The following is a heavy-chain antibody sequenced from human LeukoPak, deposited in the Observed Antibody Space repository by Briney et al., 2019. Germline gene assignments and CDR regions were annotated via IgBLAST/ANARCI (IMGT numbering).Heavy chain of an antibody. CDR2: ISYDGNNK. CDR3: ARDRGSSGWYETVDY. D-gene: IGHD6-19*01. J-gene: IGHJ4*02. Sequence: GGSLRLSCAASGFTFSTFAMHWVRQAPGKGLEWVAVISYDGNNKYYADSVKGRFTISRDNSKNTLYLQMNSLRVEDTAVYYCARDRGSSGWYETVDYWGQGTLVTVSS. CDR1: GFTFSTFA. V-gene: IGHV3-30-3*01.